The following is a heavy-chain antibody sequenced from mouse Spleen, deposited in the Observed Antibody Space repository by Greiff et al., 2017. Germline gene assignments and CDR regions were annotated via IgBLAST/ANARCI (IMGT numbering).Heavy chain of an antibody. J-gene: IGHJ2*01. V-gene: IGHV5-9-3*01. CDR2: ISSGGSYT. Sequence: EVKLQESGGGLVKPGGSLKLSCAASGFTFSSYAMSWVRQTPEKRLEWVATISSGGSYTYYPDSVKGRFTISRDNAKNTLYLQMSSLRSEDTAMYYCAREGTESFDYWGQGTTLTVSS. CDR3: AREGTESFDY. CDR1: GFTFSSYA.